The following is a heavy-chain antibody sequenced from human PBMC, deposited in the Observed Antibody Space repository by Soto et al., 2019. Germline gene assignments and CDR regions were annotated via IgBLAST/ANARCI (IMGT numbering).Heavy chain of an antibody. CDR1: GFTFSSCA. J-gene: IGHJ4*02. CDR2: ISYDGSNK. V-gene: IGHV3-30-3*01. D-gene: IGHD1-1*01. Sequence: PGGSLRLSCAASGFTFSSCAMHWVRQAPGKGLEWVAVISYDGSNKYYADSVKGRFTISRDNSKNTLYLQMNSLRAEDTAVYYCAREFRVQTDYWGQGTLVTVSS. CDR3: AREFRVQTDY.